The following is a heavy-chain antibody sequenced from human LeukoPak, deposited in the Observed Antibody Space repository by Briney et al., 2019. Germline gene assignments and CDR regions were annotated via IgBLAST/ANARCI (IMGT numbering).Heavy chain of an antibody. CDR3: AKDGGYYDIDY. D-gene: IGHD3-22*01. V-gene: IGHV3-48*01. J-gene: IGHJ4*02. Sequence: SGGSLRLSCAASGFTFSTYNMNWVRQAPGKGLEWVSYITSSSSTIYYADSVKGRFTISRDNAKNSLYLQMNSLRAEDTAVYYCAKDGGYYDIDYWGQGTLVTVSS. CDR2: ITSSSSTI. CDR1: GFTFSTYN.